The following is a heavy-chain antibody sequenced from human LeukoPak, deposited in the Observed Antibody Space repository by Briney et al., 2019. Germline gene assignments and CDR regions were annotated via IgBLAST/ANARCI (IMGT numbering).Heavy chain of an antibody. CDR2: INHSGST. D-gene: IGHD3-10*01. CDR1: GGSFSGDY. Sequence: PSETLSLTCAVYGGSFSGDYWSWIRQPPGKGREWIGEINHSGSTNYNPSLKSRVTISVDTSKNQFSLKLSSVTAADTAVYYCARADGSGSYYDDYWGQGTLVTVSS. V-gene: IGHV4-34*01. CDR3: ARADGSGSYYDDY. J-gene: IGHJ4*02.